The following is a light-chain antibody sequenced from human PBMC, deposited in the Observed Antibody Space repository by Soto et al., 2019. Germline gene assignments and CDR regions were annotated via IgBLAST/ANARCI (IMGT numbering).Light chain of an antibody. CDR1: QSVSSNF. Sequence: EIVLTQSPGTLSLSPGERATLSCRASQSVSSNFLAWYQQKPGQAPRLLIYGASNRATGFPDRFSGSGSGTDFTLTITRLETEDFAVYFCQQYGSSPRTFGQGTKVDIK. V-gene: IGKV3-20*01. CDR2: GAS. CDR3: QQYGSSPRT. J-gene: IGKJ1*01.